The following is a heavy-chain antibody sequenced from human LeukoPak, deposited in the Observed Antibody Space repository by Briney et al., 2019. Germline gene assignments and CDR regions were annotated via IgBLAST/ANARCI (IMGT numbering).Heavy chain of an antibody. D-gene: IGHD4-17*01. J-gene: IGHJ5*02. CDR3: ARVLYGDYVPFDP. Sequence: GSVTVSCRASGYTFTSYDINWVRQADGQGGEGMGWMNPNSGNTEYAQRFQGRVTMTSNTSISTAHMELSSLRSEDTAVYYCARVLYGDYVPFDPWGQGTLVTVSS. CDR2: MNPNSGNT. V-gene: IGHV1-8*01. CDR1: GYTFTSYD.